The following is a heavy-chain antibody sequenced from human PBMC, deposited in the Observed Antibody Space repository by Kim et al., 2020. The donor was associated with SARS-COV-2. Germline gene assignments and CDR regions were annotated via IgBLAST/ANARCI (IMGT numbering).Heavy chain of an antibody. D-gene: IGHD3-10*01. CDR2: ISSSSSYI. CDR1: GFTFSSYS. Sequence: GGSLRLSCAASGFTFSSYSMNWVRQAPGKGLEWVSSISSSSSYIYYADSVKGRFTISRDNAKNSLYLQMNSLRAEDTAVYYCARDRLLGQFGELLFSYYFDYWGQGTLVTVSS. J-gene: IGHJ4*02. CDR3: ARDRLLGQFGELLFSYYFDY. V-gene: IGHV3-21*01.